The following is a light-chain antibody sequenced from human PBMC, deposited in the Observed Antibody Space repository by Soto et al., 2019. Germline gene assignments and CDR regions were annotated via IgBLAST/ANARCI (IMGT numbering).Light chain of an antibody. V-gene: IGLV2-14*01. CDR1: SSDVGGYNY. J-gene: IGLJ1*01. CDR3: SSYTSSSTLGV. Sequence: QSALTQPASVSGSPGQSLTISCTGTSSDVGGYNYVSWYQQHPGKAPKLMIYDVSNRPSGVSNRFSGSKSGNTASLPISGLQAEDEADYYCSSYTSSSTLGVFGTGTKLTVL. CDR2: DVS.